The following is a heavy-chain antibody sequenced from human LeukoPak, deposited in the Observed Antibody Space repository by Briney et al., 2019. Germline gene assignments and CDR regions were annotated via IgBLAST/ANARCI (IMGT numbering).Heavy chain of an antibody. J-gene: IGHJ5*02. CDR1: GYTFTSYD. CDR2: MNTNSGNT. V-gene: IGHV1-8*01. CDR3: ARDYYGSKSSSFDP. D-gene: IGHD3-10*01. Sequence: EASVKVSCKASGYTFTSYDINWVRQATGQGLEWLGWMNTNSGNTGYAQNFQGRATMTRNTSISTAYMELSSLRSEDTGVYYCARDYYGSKSSSFDPWGQGTLVTVSS.